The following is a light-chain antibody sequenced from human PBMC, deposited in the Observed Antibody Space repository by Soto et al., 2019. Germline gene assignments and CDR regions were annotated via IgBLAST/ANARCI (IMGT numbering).Light chain of an antibody. CDR3: SSYTSSSPYV. V-gene: IGLV2-14*01. CDR2: EVS. Sequence: QSVLAQPASMSGSPGQSITISCTGSGSDVGGYNYVSWYQQHPGKAPKLMIYEVSNRPSGVSNRFSGSKSGNTASLTISGLQAEDEADYYCSSYTSSSPYVFGTGTKVTVL. J-gene: IGLJ1*01. CDR1: GSDVGGYNY.